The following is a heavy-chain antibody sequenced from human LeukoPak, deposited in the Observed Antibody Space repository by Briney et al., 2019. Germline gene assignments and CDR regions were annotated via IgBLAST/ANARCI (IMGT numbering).Heavy chain of an antibody. CDR2: IYYSGST. Sequence: SETLSLTCTVSGGSISSYYWGWIRQPPGKGLEWIGSIYYSGSTYYNPSLKSRVTISVDTSKNQFSLKLSSVTAADTAVYYCARWFGPKGSWFDPWGQGTLVTVSS. D-gene: IGHD3-10*01. CDR1: GGSISSYY. J-gene: IGHJ5*02. V-gene: IGHV4-39*07. CDR3: ARWFGPKGSWFDP.